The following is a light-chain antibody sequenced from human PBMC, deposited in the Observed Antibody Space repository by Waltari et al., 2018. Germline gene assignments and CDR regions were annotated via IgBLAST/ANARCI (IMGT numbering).Light chain of an antibody. V-gene: IGKV1-39*01. CDR2: AAS. J-gene: IGKJ1*01. CDR1: QSISIY. Sequence: DIQMTQSPFSLYASVGDRVIITCRASQSISIYLNWYQQKPGKAPKLLIYAASSLQSGVPSRFRGTGSGTDFSLTITSLQPEDIATYYCQQSYRSPTFGQGTKVEIK. CDR3: QQSYRSPT.